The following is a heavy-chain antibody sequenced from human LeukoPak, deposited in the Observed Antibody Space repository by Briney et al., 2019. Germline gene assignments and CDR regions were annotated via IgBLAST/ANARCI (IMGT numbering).Heavy chain of an antibody. CDR3: ARDFFSSGYYSSLGY. Sequence: SETLSLTCTVSAGSISDYYWNWIRQPPGKGLEWLGYISYSGSTNYNPSLKSRVIISVDTSKNQFSLKLSSVTAADTAVYYCARDFFSSGYYSSLGYWGQGTLVTVSS. V-gene: IGHV4-59*01. D-gene: IGHD3-22*01. CDR2: ISYSGST. J-gene: IGHJ4*02. CDR1: AGSISDYY.